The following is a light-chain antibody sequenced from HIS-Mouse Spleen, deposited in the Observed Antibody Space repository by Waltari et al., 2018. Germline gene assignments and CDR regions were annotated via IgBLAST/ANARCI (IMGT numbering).Light chain of an antibody. CDR3: SSYTSSSTEV. CDR1: SSYVGGYNY. CDR2: DVS. Sequence: QSALTQPASVSGSPGQSITISCPGTSSYVGGYNYVPWYQQHPGKAPKLMIYDVSNRPSGVSNRFSGSKSGNTASLTISGLQAEDEADYYCSSYTSSSTEVVGGGTKLTVL. V-gene: IGLV2-14*03. J-gene: IGLJ2*01.